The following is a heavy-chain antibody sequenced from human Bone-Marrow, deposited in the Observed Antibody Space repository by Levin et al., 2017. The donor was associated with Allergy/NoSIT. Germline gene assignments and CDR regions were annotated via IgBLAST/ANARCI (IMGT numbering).Heavy chain of an antibody. CDR2: ISSVGTDI. CDR3: AREGVVRGVKDYYYGMDV. CDR1: GFTFTTYS. D-gene: IGHD3-10*01. J-gene: IGHJ6*02. Sequence: PGGSLRLSCAASGFTFTTYSMHWVRQAPGKGLEWVSSISSVGTDIYDADSVKGRFTIFRDNAKNSLYLQMNSLRAEDTGVYYCAREGVVRGVKDYYYGMDVWGQGTTVTVSS. V-gene: IGHV3-21*06.